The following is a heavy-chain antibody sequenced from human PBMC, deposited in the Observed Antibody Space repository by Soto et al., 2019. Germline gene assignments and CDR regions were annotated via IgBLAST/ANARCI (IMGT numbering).Heavy chain of an antibody. CDR3: ARDMKSVRFWGTNGFDP. CDR2: ITLSSSYI. V-gene: IGHV3-21*01. D-gene: IGHD3-16*01. J-gene: IGHJ5*02. CDR1: GFNFGAFG. Sequence: WGALLVSCGSSGFNFGAFGMNWVRQAPGKGLEWVSSITLSSSYIYYADSVKGRFTVSRDNAKNSLYLDMKSLTVDDTAVYYCARDMKSVRFWGTNGFDPWGQGTMVTVSS.